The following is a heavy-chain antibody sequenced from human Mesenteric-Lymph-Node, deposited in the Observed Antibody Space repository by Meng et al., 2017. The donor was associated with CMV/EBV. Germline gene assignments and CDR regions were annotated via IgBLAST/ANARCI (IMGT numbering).Heavy chain of an antibody. CDR1: GGSISSYY. CDR2: IYYSGST. D-gene: IGHD1-26*01. J-gene: IGHJ5*02. V-gene: IGHV4-59*01. CDR3: AREGGSYYKYKWFDP. Sequence: SETLSLTCTVSGGSISSYYWSWIRQPPGKGLEWIGYIYYSGSTNYNPSLKSRVSISADRSRNQVSLKLSSVSPADTAIYYCAREGGSYYKYKWFDPWGQGILVTVSS.